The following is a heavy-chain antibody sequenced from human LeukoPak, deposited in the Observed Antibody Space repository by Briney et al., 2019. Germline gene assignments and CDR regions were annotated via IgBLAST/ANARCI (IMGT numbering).Heavy chain of an antibody. CDR1: GFTFSSYA. CDR2: ISSNGGST. D-gene: IGHD6-13*01. J-gene: IGHJ1*01. CDR3: VKDPPYSSSWYFQY. V-gene: IGHV3-64D*06. Sequence: GGSLRLSCSASGFTFSSYAMHWVRHPPGKGLEYVSAISSNGGSTYYADSVKGRFTISRDNSKNTLYLQMSSLRAEDTAVYYCVKDPPYSSSWYFQYWGQGTLVTVSS.